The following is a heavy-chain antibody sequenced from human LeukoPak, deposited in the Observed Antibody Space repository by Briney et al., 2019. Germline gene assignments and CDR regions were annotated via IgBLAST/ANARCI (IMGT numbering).Heavy chain of an antibody. V-gene: IGHV3-13*01. D-gene: IGHD5-24*01. CDR1: GFTFSSYD. CDR3: ARGGRDGYSYYFDY. J-gene: IGHJ4*02. Sequence: PGGSLRLSCAASGFTFSSYDMHWVCQATGKGLEWVSAIGTAGDTYYPGSVKGRFTISRENAKNSLYLQMNSLRAGDTAVYYCARGGRDGYSYYFDYWGQGTLVTVSS. CDR2: IGTAGDT.